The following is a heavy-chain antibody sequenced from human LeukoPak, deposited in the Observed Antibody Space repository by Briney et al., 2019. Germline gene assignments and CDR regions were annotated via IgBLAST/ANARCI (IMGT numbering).Heavy chain of an antibody. D-gene: IGHD6-25*01. V-gene: IGHV3-23*01. Sequence: GGSLRLSRAASGFIFSNYAMSWVRQAPGKGLEWVSAIDSTGAYTWYADSVKGRFTISKDSSKTILYLQMNSLRAEDAAVYFCAKGSAAGRPYYFDYWGQGTLVTVSS. CDR2: IDSTGAYT. CDR1: GFIFSNYA. J-gene: IGHJ4*02. CDR3: AKGSAAGRPYYFDY.